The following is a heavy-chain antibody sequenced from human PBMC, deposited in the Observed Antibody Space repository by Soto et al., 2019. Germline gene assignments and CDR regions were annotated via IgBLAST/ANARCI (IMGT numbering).Heavy chain of an antibody. J-gene: IGHJ4*02. CDR2: INSNGDST. V-gene: IGHV3-23*01. CDR3: ARAPDLDYCSRTSCLYYFDY. CDR1: GFTFSRYV. Sequence: EVQLLESGGGLVQPGGSLRLSCVASGFTFSRYVMSWVRQAPGKGLEWVSTINSNGDSTYYADSVKGRFTISRDNSRNSLYLQVNSLRAEDTAVYYCARAPDLDYCSRTSCLYYFDYWGQGALVTVSS. D-gene: IGHD2-2*01.